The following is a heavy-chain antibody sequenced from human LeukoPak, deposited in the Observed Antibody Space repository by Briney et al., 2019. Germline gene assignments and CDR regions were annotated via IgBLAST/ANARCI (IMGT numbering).Heavy chain of an antibody. V-gene: IGHV3-23*01. D-gene: IGHD3-10*01. J-gene: IGHJ6*02. CDR3: ARVSAAASSYYGMDV. CDR2: ISHHGIST. Sequence: GGSLRLSCAASGSGFTFSSHGLSWVRQAPGKGLEWVSEISHHGISTYYADSVKGRFTISRDNAKNTLFLHMNSLRAGDTAIYFCARVSAAASSYYGMDVWGRGTTVTVSS. CDR1: GFTFSSHG.